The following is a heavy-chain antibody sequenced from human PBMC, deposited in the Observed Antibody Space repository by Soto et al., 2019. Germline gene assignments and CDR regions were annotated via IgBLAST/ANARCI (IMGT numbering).Heavy chain of an antibody. CDR3: AKRRGAVGHVDY. J-gene: IGHJ4*02. Sequence: DVQLLESGGGLVQPEGSLRLSCAASGFTFSSYAMGWVRQGPGKGLEWVAVVSIGGSTHYADSVRGRFTISRDNSKNTLSLQTNSLTAEDTAVYFCAKRRGAVGHVDYWGQGALVTVSS. CDR1: GFTFSSYA. V-gene: IGHV3-23*01. D-gene: IGHD2-15*01. CDR2: VSIGGST.